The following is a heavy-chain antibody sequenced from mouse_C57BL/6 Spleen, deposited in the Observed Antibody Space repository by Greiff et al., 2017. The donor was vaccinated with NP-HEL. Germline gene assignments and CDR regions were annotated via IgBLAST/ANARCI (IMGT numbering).Heavy chain of an antibody. J-gene: IGHJ4*01. CDR1: GFSFNTYA. D-gene: IGHD2-3*01. CDR2: IRSKSNNYAT. Sequence: EVKRVESGGGLVQPKGSLKLSCAASGFSFNTYAMNWVRQAPGKGLEWVARIRSKSNNYATYYADSVKDRFTISRDDSESMLYLQMNNLKTEDTAMYYCVRRGYDGPYYYAMDYWGQGTSVTVSS. V-gene: IGHV10-1*01. CDR3: VRRGYDGPYYYAMDY.